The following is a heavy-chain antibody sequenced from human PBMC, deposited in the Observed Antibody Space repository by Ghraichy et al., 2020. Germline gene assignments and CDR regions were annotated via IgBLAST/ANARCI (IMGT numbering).Heavy chain of an antibody. CDR3: ARGYFVGRAAAGARYWLDP. CDR2: IDHRGNA. CDR1: GGTFSNYH. D-gene: IGHD6-13*01. Sequence: SETLSLNCSIYGGTFSNYHQTWIRQSPGKGLEWIGEIDHRGNANYNPSLKNRVSMSVDTSKNQFSLKLRSVTAADTAVYYCARGYFVGRAAAGARYWLDPWGQGTLVTVSS. J-gene: IGHJ5*02. V-gene: IGHV4-34*01.